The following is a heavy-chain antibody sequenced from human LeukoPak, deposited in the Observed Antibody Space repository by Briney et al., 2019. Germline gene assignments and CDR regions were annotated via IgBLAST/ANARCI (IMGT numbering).Heavy chain of an antibody. V-gene: IGHV1-18*01. J-gene: IGHJ6*02. CDR3: AVVVVPAAPRMNYGMDV. Sequence: GASVKVSCKASGYTFIVYGVSWVRQAPGQGLEWMGWIGPDQGKIVTNYAKNLQGRVTMTTDSSTNTAYMELSSLRSDDTAVYYCAVVVVPAAPRMNYGMDVWGQGTTVTVSS. D-gene: IGHD2-2*01. CDR2: IGPDQGKIVT. CDR1: GYTFIVYG.